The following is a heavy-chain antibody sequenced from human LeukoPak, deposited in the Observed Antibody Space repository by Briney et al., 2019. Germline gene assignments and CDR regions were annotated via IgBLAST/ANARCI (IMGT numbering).Heavy chain of an antibody. V-gene: IGHV3-30*02. CDR1: GFTFSSYG. J-gene: IGHJ3*02. Sequence: PGGSLRLSCAASGFTFSSYGMHWVRQAPGKGLEWVAFIRYDGSNKYYADSVKGRFTISRDNSKNTLYLQMNSLRAEDTAVYYCAKGFYYDSSGTDDAFDIWGQGTMVTVSS. CDR2: IRYDGSNK. D-gene: IGHD3-22*01. CDR3: AKGFYYDSSGTDDAFDI.